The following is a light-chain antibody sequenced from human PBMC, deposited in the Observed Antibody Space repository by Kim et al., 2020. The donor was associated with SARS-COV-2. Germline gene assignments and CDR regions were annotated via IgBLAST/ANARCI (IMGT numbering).Light chain of an antibody. CDR2: KAS. V-gene: IGKV1-5*03. J-gene: IGKJ1*01. CDR3: QHYRA. Sequence: STLSASVGDRVTITCRASQSISSWLAWYQQKPGKAPKLLIYKASSLESGVPSRFSGSGSGTEFTLTISSLPPDDFATYYCQHYRAFGQGTKVDIK. CDR1: QSISSW.